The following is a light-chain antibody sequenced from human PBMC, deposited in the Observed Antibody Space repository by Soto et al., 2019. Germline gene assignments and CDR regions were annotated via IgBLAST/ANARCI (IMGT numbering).Light chain of an antibody. V-gene: IGKV1-5*03. CDR3: QQYTTYSGT. J-gene: IGKJ3*01. CDR2: RAP. Sequence: DIQMTQSPSTLSASVGDRVTITCRASQSISTWLAWYQQKPGTAPKLLIYRAPNLESGVPSRFSGSGSGTEFTLTSSRLQPDDFATYYCQQYTTYSGTFGPGTKVDIK. CDR1: QSISTW.